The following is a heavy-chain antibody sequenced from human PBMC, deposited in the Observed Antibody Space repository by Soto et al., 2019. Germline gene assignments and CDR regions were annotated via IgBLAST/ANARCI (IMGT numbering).Heavy chain of an antibody. CDR1: GYTFTDNS. V-gene: IGHV1-18*01. Sequence: QVQLVQSAGELRKPGASVKVSCKASGYTFTDNSITWVRQAPGQGLEWMGWISTYNGDTKFAQKFQGRVTLTTDTSTRTAYMDLTSLRSDDTAVYFCARGGGYAVDFWGQGTLVTVSS. D-gene: IGHD3-22*01. CDR2: ISTYNGDT. J-gene: IGHJ4*02. CDR3: ARGGGYAVDF.